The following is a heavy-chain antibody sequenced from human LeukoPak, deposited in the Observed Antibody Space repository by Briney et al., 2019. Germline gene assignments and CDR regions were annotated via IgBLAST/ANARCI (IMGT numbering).Heavy chain of an antibody. CDR3: ITDPGDYENY. D-gene: IGHD4-17*01. Sequence: GGSLRLSCVGSGFMFSDYYMSWIRQAPGKGLEWVGRIKSKTDGGTTDYTAPVKGRFSISRDDSKDTLYLQMNSLKIDDTAVYFCITDPGDYENYWGQGTLVTVSS. CDR2: IKSKTDGGTT. V-gene: IGHV3-15*01. J-gene: IGHJ4*02. CDR1: GFMFSDYY.